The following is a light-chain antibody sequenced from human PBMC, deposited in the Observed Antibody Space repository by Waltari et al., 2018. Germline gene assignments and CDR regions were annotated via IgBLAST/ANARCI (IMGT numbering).Light chain of an antibody. CDR2: GAS. CDR1: QSFSRSY. J-gene: IGKJ4*01. CDR3: QQQTF. V-gene: IGKV3-20*01. Sequence: EIVLTQSPGTLSLSPGERATLSCRASQSFSRSYLAWYQQKPGQAPRLLIYGASSRATGIPDRFSGSGSGTDFTLTISRLEPEDFAVYYCQQQTFFGGGTKVEIK.